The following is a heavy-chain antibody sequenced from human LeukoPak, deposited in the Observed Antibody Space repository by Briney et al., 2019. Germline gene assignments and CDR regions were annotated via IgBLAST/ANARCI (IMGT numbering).Heavy chain of an antibody. CDR3: ARARAYYCSSTSCYRWFDP. CDR2: IIPIFGTA. Sequence: SVKVSCKASGGTFSSYTISWVRQAPGQGLEWMGGIIPIFGTANYAQKFQGRVTITADESTSTAYMELSSLRSEDTAVYYCARARAYYCSSTSCYRWFDPWGQGTLVTVSS. CDR1: GGTFSSYT. D-gene: IGHD2-2*01. J-gene: IGHJ5*02. V-gene: IGHV1-69*13.